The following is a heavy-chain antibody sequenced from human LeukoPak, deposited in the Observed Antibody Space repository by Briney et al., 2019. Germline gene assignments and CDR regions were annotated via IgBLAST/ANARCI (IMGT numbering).Heavy chain of an antibody. J-gene: IGHJ4*02. D-gene: IGHD6-19*01. Sequence: ASVKVSCKASGYTFTGYYMHWVRQAPGQGLEWMGWINPNSGGTNYAQKFQGRVTMTRDTSISTAYMELSRLRSDDTAVYYCARAKWIAVAGYFDYWSQGTLVTVSS. CDR2: INPNSGGT. CDR3: ARAKWIAVAGYFDY. CDR1: GYTFTGYY. V-gene: IGHV1-2*02.